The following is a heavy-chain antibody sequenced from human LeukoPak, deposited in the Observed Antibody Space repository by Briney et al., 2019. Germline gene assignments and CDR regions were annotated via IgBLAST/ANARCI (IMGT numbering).Heavy chain of an antibody. CDR3: ARLHCTSTSCSIDY. J-gene: IGHJ4*02. Sequence: SQTLSLTCAISGDSVSSNSAAWNWIRQSPSRGLEWLGRTYYRSKWSNGYAVSVKSRITINPDTSKNQFSLQLNSVTPEDTAVYYCARLHCTSTSCSIDYWGQGTLVTVSS. V-gene: IGHV6-1*01. D-gene: IGHD2-2*01. CDR1: GDSVSSNSAA. CDR2: TYYRSKWSN.